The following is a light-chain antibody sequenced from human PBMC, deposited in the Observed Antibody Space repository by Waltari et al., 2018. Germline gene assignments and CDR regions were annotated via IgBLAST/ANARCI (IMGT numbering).Light chain of an antibody. J-gene: IGKJ2*01. CDR1: QSPVYSDGNTY. V-gene: IGKV2-30*01. CDR3: MQGTHWPYT. CDR2: EVS. Sequence: DVVMTQSPLSLPVTLGQPASISCRSSQSPVYSDGNTYLNWFQHRPGQSPRRLIYEVSNRDSGVPDRFTGSGSGTDFTLKISRVEAEDVGLYFCMQGTHWPYTFGQGTKLEIK.